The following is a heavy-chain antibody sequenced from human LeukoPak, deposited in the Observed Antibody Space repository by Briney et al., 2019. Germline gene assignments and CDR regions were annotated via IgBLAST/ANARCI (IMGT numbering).Heavy chain of an antibody. J-gene: IGHJ4*02. D-gene: IGHD2-2*01. CDR3: ARLYCSSTSCYLDY. CDR1: GGSISSSSYY. CDR2: INHSGST. V-gene: IGHV4-39*07. Sequence: SETLSLTCTVSGGSISSSSYYWGWIRQPPGKGLEWIGEINHSGSTNYNPSLKSRVTISVDTSKNQFSLKLSSVTAADTAVYYCARLYCSSTSCYLDYWGQGTLVTVSS.